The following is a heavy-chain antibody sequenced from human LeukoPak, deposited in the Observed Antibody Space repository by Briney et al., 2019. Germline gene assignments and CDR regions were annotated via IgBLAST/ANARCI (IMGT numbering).Heavy chain of an antibody. CDR3: VKGEDHNDFHTEYFQR. Sequence: GGSLRLSCAAPGFTFDDYAMHWVREAPGKGLGRVSPISGDGGSTYYADSVKGRFTISRDNSTNSLYLQMNSLRAEDTALYYCVKGEDHNDFHTEYFQRYVEGSHVSVSS. J-gene: IGHJ1*01. CDR2: ISGDGGST. V-gene: IGHV3-43*02. CDR1: GFTFDDYA. D-gene: IGHD3/OR15-3a*01.